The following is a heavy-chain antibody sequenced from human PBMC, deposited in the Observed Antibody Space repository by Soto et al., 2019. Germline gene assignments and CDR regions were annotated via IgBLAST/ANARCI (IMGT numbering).Heavy chain of an antibody. CDR3: ARGRINWNYIRDYGMDV. J-gene: IGHJ6*02. Sequence: PSETLSLTCAVSGGSISSGGYSWSWIRQPPGKGLEWIGYIYHSGSTYYNPSLKSRVTISVDRSKNQFSLKLSSVTAADTAVYYCARGRINWNYIRDYGMDVWGQGTTVTVSS. CDR1: GGSISSGGYS. D-gene: IGHD1-7*01. V-gene: IGHV4-30-2*01. CDR2: IYHSGST.